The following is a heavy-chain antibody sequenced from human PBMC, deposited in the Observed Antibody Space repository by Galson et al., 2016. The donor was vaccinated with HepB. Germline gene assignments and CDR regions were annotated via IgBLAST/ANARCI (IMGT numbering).Heavy chain of an antibody. CDR3: AREAVGYSTSGTPPYGMDV. V-gene: IGHV4-59*01. CDR2: IYYSGNT. Sequence: TLSLTCSVSGGSISPYYWNWIRQPSGQGLEWIGYIYYSGNTKYNPSLKSRVTISIDTSTNQFSLNLRSVPAADTAMYYSAREAVGYSTSGTPPYGMDVWGQGTTVTVSS. CDR1: GGSISPYY. D-gene: IGHD3-10*01. J-gene: IGHJ6*02.